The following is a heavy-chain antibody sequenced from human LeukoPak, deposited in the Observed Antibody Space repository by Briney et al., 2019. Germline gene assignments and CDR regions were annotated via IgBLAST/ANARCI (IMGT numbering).Heavy chain of an antibody. CDR3: ARDLGEQDYGYVWGSSDY. J-gene: IGHJ4*02. Sequence: ASVKVSCKASGYTFTRFAMNWVRQAPGQGLEWMGLINTNTGKTTYVQGFTGRFVFSLDTSVSTAYLQISSLKAEDTAVYYCARDLGEQDYGYVWGSSDYWGQGTLVTVSS. V-gene: IGHV7-4-1*02. CDR1: GYTFTRFA. CDR2: INTNTGKT. D-gene: IGHD3-16*01.